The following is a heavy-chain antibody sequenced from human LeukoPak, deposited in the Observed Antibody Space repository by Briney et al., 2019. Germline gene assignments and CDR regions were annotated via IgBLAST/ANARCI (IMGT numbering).Heavy chain of an antibody. J-gene: IGHJ5*02. CDR3: ARHPRQFGYVVATSNWFDP. V-gene: IGHV4-39*01. CDR2: IYYSGST. Sequence: GSLRLSCAASGFTVSSNYMSWVRQAPGKGLEWIGSIYYSGSTYYNLSLKSRVTISVDTSKNQFSLKLSSVTAADTAVYYCARHPRQFGYVVATSNWFDPWGQGTLVTVSS. D-gene: IGHD5-12*01. CDR1: GFTVSSNY.